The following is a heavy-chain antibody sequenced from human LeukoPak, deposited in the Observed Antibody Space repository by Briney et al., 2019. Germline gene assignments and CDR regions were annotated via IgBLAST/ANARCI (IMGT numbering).Heavy chain of an antibody. CDR1: AFASSNGSFH. D-gene: IGHD4/OR15-4a*01. CDR2: IYHSGST. Sequence: SQTRSLTCTVSAFASSNGSFHWSWIREHPGKDLEWIGYIYHSGSTYYNPSLKSRVTISLDTSKNQFSLKLSSVTAADTAVFYCARTIANHFDYWGQGTLVTVSS. V-gene: IGHV4-31*03. J-gene: IGHJ4*02. CDR3: ARTIANHFDY.